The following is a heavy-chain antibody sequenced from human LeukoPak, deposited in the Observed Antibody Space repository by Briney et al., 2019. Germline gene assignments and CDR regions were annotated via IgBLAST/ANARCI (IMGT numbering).Heavy chain of an antibody. CDR3: ARGPVGGTTYNDGDAFDI. J-gene: IGHJ3*02. CDR1: GGSISSYY. V-gene: IGHV4-59*01. CDR2: IYYSGST. Sequence: PSETLSLTCTVSGGSISSYYWSWIRQPPGKGLEWIGYIYYSGSTNYNPSLKSRVTISVDTPKNQFSLKLSSVTAADTAVYYCARGPVGGTTYNDGDAFDIWGQGTMVTVSS. D-gene: IGHD1-7*01.